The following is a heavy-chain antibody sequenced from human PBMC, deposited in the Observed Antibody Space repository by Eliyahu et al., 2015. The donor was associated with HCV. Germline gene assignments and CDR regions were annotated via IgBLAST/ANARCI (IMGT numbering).Heavy chain of an antibody. D-gene: IGHD6-25*01. CDR1: DDSITTIEYY. V-gene: IGHV4-39*01. CDR3: VRHGPQRGWTFAY. J-gene: IGHJ4*02. CDR2: VYIGGST. Sequence: QLQLQESGPGLVKPSETLSLTCSVSDDSITTIEYYWGWIRQPPGKELEWIGTVYIGGSTFYNPSLKSRVSISIDTSKRQLSLRLSSVTATDTATYYCVRHGPQRGWTFAYWGQGILVTVSS.